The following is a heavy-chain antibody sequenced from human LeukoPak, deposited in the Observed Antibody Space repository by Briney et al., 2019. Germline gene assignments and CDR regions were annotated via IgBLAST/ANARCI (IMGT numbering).Heavy chain of an antibody. D-gene: IGHD2-2*01. J-gene: IGHJ4*02. CDR1: GFTFSIYE. CDR3: ARGFNYAFDY. CDR2: ITSGGGTI. Sequence: GGSLRLSCAASGFTFSIYEMNWVRQAPGKGLEWFSYITSGGGTIYYADSVKGRFTISRDNAKNSLYLQMNSLRADDTATYYCARGFNYAFDYWGQGTLVTVSS. V-gene: IGHV3-48*03.